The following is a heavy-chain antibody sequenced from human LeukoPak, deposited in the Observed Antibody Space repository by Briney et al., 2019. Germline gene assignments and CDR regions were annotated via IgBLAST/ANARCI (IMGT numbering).Heavy chain of an antibody. V-gene: IGHV4-34*01. J-gene: IGHJ4*02. D-gene: IGHD3-16*02. CDR1: GGSFSGYY. CDR3: ARVSLWAACFDY. Sequence: SETLSLTCAVYGGSFSGYYWSWIRQPPGKGLEWIGEINHSGSTNYNPSLKSRVTISVDTSKNQFSLKLSSVTAADTAVYYCARVSLWAACFDYWGQGTLVTVSS. CDR2: INHSGST.